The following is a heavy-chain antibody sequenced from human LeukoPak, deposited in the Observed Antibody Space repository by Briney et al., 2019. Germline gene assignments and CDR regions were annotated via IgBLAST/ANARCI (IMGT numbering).Heavy chain of an antibody. V-gene: IGHV4-39*01. CDR2: IYYSGST. CDR3: ASQVWFGEFPNWLDP. CDR1: GGSISSSSYY. Sequence: SETLSLTCTVSGGSISSSSYYWGWIRQPPGKGLEWIGSIYYSGSTYYNPSLKSRVTISVDTSKNQFSLKLSSVTAADTAVYYCASQVWFGEFPNWLDPWGQGTLVTVSS. D-gene: IGHD3-10*01. J-gene: IGHJ5*02.